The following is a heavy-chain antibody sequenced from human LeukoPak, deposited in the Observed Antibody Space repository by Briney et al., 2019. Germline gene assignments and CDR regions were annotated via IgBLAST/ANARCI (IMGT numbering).Heavy chain of an antibody. Sequence: PSETLSLTCTVSGGSISSYYWSWIRQPAGKGLEWIGRIYTSGSTNYNPSLKSRVTMSVDTSKNRFSLKLSSVTAADTAVYYCARAARPRGMDAFDIWGQGTIVTVSS. J-gene: IGHJ3*02. CDR2: IYTSGST. D-gene: IGHD6-6*01. CDR1: GGSISSYY. V-gene: IGHV4-4*07. CDR3: ARAARPRGMDAFDI.